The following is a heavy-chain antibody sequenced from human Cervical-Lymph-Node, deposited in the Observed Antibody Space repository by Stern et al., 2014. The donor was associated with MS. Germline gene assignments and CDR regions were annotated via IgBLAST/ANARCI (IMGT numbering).Heavy chain of an antibody. CDR2: ISAYNGNT. CDR3: ARERDRYYYDSSGYQDY. D-gene: IGHD3-22*01. Sequence: MQLVESGAEVKKPGASVKVSCKASGYTFTSYGISWVRQAPGQGLEWMGWISAYNGNTNYAQKLQGRVTMTTDTSTSTAYMELRSLRSDDTAVYYCARERDRYYYDSSGYQDYWGQGTLVTVSS. V-gene: IGHV1-18*01. CDR1: GYTFTSYG. J-gene: IGHJ4*02.